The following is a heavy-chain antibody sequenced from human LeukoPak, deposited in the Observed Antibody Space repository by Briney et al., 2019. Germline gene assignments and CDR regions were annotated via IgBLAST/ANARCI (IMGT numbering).Heavy chain of an antibody. Sequence: SETLSLTCTVSRGSISSGGYYWSWIRQHPGKGLEWIGYIYYSGSTYYNPSLKSRVTISVDTSKNQFSLKLSSVTAADTAVHYCARTPWGLNYFDYWGQGTLVTVSS. J-gene: IGHJ4*02. V-gene: IGHV4-31*03. D-gene: IGHD1-26*01. CDR1: RGSISSGGYY. CDR2: IYYSGST. CDR3: ARTPWGLNYFDY.